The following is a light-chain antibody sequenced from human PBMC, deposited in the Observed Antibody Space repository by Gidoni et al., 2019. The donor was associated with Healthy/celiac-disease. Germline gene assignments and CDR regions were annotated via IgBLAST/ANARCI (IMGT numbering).Light chain of an antibody. CDR1: QSVSSSY. Sequence: EIVLTQSPGTLSLSPGERATLSCRASQSVSSSYLAWYQQKPGQAPRRLLYGASSRATGIPYRFSGSGSGTDFTLTNSRLEPEAFAVYYCQQYGSSPLTLGGGTQVEIK. CDR3: QQYGSSPLT. J-gene: IGKJ4*01. V-gene: IGKV3-20*01. CDR2: GAS.